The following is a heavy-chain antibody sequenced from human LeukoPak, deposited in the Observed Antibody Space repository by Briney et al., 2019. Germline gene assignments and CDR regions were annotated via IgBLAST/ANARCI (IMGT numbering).Heavy chain of an antibody. J-gene: IGHJ1*01. CDR1: GFTLSTYS. Sequence: PGGSLRLSCAVSGFTLSTYSMSWVRQAPGKGLEWVSSISGSRSDIYYADSVKGRSTISSDTAKNSLYLQMNSLRAEDTAVYYCARGPGIAVAPLQHWGQGTLVTVSS. CDR3: ARGPGIAVAPLQH. V-gene: IGHV3-21*01. D-gene: IGHD6-19*01. CDR2: ISGSRSDI.